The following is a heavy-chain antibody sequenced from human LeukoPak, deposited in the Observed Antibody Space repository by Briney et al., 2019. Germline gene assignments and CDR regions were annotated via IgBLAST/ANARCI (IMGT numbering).Heavy chain of an antibody. Sequence: GGSLRLSCAASGFSFSSYWMSGVRQAPGKGLEGVANIKQDGSEKYYVGSVKGRFTISRDNAKNSLYLQMNSLRAEDTAVYYCARHGGGIRGAFDIWGQGTMVTVSS. J-gene: IGHJ3*02. V-gene: IGHV3-7*01. CDR3: ARHGGGIRGAFDI. CDR2: IKQDGSEK. D-gene: IGHD3-16*01. CDR1: GFSFSSYW.